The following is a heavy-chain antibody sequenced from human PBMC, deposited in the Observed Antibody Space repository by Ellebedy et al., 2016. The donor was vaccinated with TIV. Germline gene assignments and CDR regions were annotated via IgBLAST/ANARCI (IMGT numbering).Heavy chain of an antibody. D-gene: IGHD2-2*01. CDR2: IWYDGTKK. CDR1: GSTFSSNG. J-gene: IGHJ4*02. Sequence: GGSLRPSXAPPGSTFSSNGMQWVRQAPGKGLEWVALIWYDGTKKYYADSVKGRFTISRDNSQNTLYLQMNSLRGEDTAVYYCARLTGSSMDYWGQGTLVTVSS. V-gene: IGHV3-33*01. CDR3: ARLTGSSMDY.